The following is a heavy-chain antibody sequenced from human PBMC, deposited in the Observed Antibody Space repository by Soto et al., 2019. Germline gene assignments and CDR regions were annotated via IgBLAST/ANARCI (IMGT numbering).Heavy chain of an antibody. CDR1: GYTFTSYG. D-gene: IGHD2-15*01. CDR2: ISAYNGNT. V-gene: IGHV1-18*01. CDR3: ARARLGYCGGSCKEKINWFDP. J-gene: IGHJ5*02. Sequence: GASVKVSCKASGYTFTSYGISWVRQAPGQGLEWMGWISAYNGNTNYAQKLQGRVTMTTDTSTSTAYMELRSLRSDDTAVYYCARARLGYCGGSCKEKINWFDPWGQGTLVTVSS.